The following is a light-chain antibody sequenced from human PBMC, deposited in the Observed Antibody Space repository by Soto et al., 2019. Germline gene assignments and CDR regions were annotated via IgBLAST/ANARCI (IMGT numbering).Light chain of an antibody. Sequence: EIVMTQSPAPLSVSPGERATLSCRASQSVSSNLAWYQQKPGQAPRLLIYGASTRATGIPARFSGSGSGTEFTLTSRRLESEDFAVYYCKQYNNWPLTFGQGTKLEIK. CDR2: GAS. J-gene: IGKJ2*01. V-gene: IGKV3-15*01. CDR1: QSVSSN. CDR3: KQYNNWPLT.